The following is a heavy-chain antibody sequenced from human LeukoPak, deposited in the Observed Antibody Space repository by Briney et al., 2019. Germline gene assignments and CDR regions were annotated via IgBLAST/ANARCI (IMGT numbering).Heavy chain of an antibody. CDR1: GFTFSSYA. Sequence: PGRSLRLSCAASGFTFSSYAMHWVRQAPGKGLEWVAVISYDGSKKYYADSVKGRFTISRDNSKNTLYLQMNSLRAEDTAVYYCAGVSAPYYDFWSGFFDPWGQGTLVTVSS. D-gene: IGHD3-3*01. J-gene: IGHJ5*02. V-gene: IGHV3-30-3*01. CDR2: ISYDGSKK. CDR3: AGVSAPYYDFWSGFFDP.